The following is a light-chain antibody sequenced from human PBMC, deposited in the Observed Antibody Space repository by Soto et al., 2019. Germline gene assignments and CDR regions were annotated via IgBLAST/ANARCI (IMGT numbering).Light chain of an antibody. V-gene: IGLV2-14*01. CDR2: DVT. CDR1: SSDVCGFEY. Sequence: QSVLSQPASVSGSPGQSITISCTGTSSDVCGFEYVSWYQHQPGKAPKLIIYDVTKRPSGVSNRFSGSKSGNTASLTISGIQAEDEGDYYCGSITRSSTSVFGTGTKVTVL. CDR3: GSITRSSTSV. J-gene: IGLJ1*01.